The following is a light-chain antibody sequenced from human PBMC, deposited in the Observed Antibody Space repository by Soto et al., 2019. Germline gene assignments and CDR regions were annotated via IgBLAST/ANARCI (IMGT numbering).Light chain of an antibody. J-gene: IGLJ2*01. CDR2: SYN. CDR1: SSNIGTNT. V-gene: IGLV1-44*01. Sequence: QSVLTQSPSASGTPGQRVTISFSGGSSNIGTNTVNWYQQISGAAPKLLIYSYNERPSGVPDRFSGSKSGTSASLAISGLQSEDEGDYYCAAWDDSLNGVVFGGGTKVTVL. CDR3: AAWDDSLNGVV.